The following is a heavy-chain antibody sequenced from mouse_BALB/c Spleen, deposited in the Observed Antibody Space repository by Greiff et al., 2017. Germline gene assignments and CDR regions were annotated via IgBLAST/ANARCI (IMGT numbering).Heavy chain of an antibody. CDR2: INPYNDGT. CDR3: ARRYGSSCYAMDY. J-gene: IGHJ4*01. V-gene: IGHV1-14*01. D-gene: IGHD1-1*01. Sequence: VQLQQSGPELVKPGASVKMSCKASGYTFTSYVMHWVKQKPGQGLEWIGYINPYNDGTKYTEKFKGKATLTSDKSSSTAYMELSSLTSEDSAVYYCARRYGSSCYAMDYWGQGTSVTVSA. CDR1: GYTFTSYV.